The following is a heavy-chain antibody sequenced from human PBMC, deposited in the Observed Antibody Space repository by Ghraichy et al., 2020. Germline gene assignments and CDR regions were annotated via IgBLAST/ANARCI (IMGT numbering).Heavy chain of an antibody. CDR1: GYSFTSYW. V-gene: IGHV5-51*01. Sequence: GESLNISCKGSGYSFTSYWIGWVRQMPGKGLEWMGIIYPGDSDTRYSPSFQGQVTISADKSISTAYLQWSSLKASDTAMYYCARQGSSWTQGEYFDYWGQGTLVTVSS. CDR3: ARQGSSWTQGEYFDY. CDR2: IYPGDSDT. D-gene: IGHD6-13*01. J-gene: IGHJ4*02.